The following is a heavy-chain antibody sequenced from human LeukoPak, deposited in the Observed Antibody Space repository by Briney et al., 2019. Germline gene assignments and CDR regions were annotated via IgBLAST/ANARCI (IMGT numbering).Heavy chain of an antibody. J-gene: IGHJ4*02. CDR3: ATIVYIAVAGNY. Sequence: GASVKVSCKASGYTFTGYYMHWVRQAPGQGLEWMGLVDPEDGETIYAEKFQGRVTITADASTDTAYMELSSLRSEDTAVYYCATIVYIAVAGNYWGQGTLVTVSS. V-gene: IGHV1-69-2*01. CDR1: GYTFTGYY. D-gene: IGHD6-19*01. CDR2: VDPEDGET.